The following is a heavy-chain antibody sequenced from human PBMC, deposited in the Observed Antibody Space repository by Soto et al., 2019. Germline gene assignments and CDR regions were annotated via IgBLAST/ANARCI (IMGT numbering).Heavy chain of an antibody. CDR3: ARFVNYYYYGMDV. CDR2: IYYSGST. V-gene: IGHV4-59*12. CDR1: GGSISSYY. Sequence: SETLSLTCTVSGGSISSYYWSWIRQPPGKGLEWIGYIYYSGSTNYNPSLKSRVTISVDTSKSQFSLKLNSVTAADTAVYYCARFVNYYYYGMDVWGQGTTVTVYS. D-gene: IGHD2-21*01. J-gene: IGHJ6*02.